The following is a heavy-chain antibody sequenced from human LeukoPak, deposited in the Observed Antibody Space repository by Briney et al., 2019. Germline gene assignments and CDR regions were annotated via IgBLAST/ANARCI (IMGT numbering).Heavy chain of an antibody. CDR3: ARTITPEGSSPFDP. CDR1: GYSFTSYW. CDR2: IYPGDSDT. V-gene: IGHV5-51*01. D-gene: IGHD5-12*01. J-gene: IGHJ5*02. Sequence: GESLKISFKGSGYSFTSYWIGWVRQMPGKGLEWMGNIYPGDSDTRYSPSFQGQVTISADKSINTAYLQWSSLEASDTAMYYCARTITPEGSSPFDPWGQGTLVTVSS.